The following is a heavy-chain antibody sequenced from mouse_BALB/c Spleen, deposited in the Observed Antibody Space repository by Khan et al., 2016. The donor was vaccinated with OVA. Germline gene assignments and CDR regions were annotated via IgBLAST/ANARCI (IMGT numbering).Heavy chain of an antibody. J-gene: IGHJ2*01. Sequence: EVQLVESGGGLVQPGGSRKLSCAASGLTFSSFGMHWVRQAPEKGLEWVAYISGDSTAIYYADTVKGRFTISRDNPKNTLFLQMTSLRSEDTAMYYCATSYFYGYYFDQWGQGSTLTVSS. CDR1: GLTFSSFG. D-gene: IGHD1-1*01. CDR2: ISGDSTAI. V-gene: IGHV5-17*02. CDR3: ATSYFYGYYFDQ.